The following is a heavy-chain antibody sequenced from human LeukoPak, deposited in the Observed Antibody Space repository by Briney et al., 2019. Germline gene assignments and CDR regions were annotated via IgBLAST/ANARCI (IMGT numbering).Heavy chain of an antibody. CDR2: TYYRSKWYY. V-gene: IGHV6-1*01. D-gene: IGHD6-19*01. CDR1: GESVSSNNGA. J-gene: IGHJ4*02. Sequence: SQTLSLTCAISGESVSSNNGAWNWIRQSPSRGLEWLGRTYYRSKWYYDYAESVKGRITINPDTSKNQLSLQLNSVTPEDTAVYYCARDEGNSGWYTFDYWGQGTLVTVSS. CDR3: ARDEGNSGWYTFDY.